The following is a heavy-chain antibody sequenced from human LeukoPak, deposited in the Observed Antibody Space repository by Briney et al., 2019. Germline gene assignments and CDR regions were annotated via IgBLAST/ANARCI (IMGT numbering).Heavy chain of an antibody. Sequence: GGSLRLSCAASGFTFSHYAMSWVRQAPGKGLEWVSIITFNGGNTYYASVKGRFTISRDNSKNTLYLQMKSLRVEDTAVYYCAREDRFGYNYAYGLDVWGQGTTVTVSS. CDR2: ITFNGGNT. V-gene: IGHV3-23*01. D-gene: IGHD5-18*01. CDR3: AREDRFGYNYAYGLDV. J-gene: IGHJ6*02. CDR1: GFTFSHYA.